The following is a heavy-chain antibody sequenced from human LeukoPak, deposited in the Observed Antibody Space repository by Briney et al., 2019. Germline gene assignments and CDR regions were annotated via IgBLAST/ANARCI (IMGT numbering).Heavy chain of an antibody. V-gene: IGHV3-48*03. CDR2: ISSSGSTI. CDR3: ATDMVRGVIAFDI. D-gene: IGHD3-10*01. Sequence: PGGSLRLSCAASGFTFSSYEMNWVRQAPGKGLEWVSYISSSGSTIYYADSVKGRFTISRDNAKNSLYLQMNSLRAEDTAVYYCATDMVRGVIAFDIWGQGTMVTVSS. J-gene: IGHJ3*02. CDR1: GFTFSSYE.